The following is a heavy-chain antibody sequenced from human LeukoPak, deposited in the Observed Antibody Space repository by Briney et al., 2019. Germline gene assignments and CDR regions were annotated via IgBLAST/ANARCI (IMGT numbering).Heavy chain of an antibody. Sequence: GESLKISCKASGYLFRKNWIGWVRQMPGKGLEWMGIIYPPDSDTRYGREFQGQVTISVDESINTAYLQWGSLKASDTAMYYCARWALGQQLVPWGQGTLVTVSS. D-gene: IGHD6-13*01. CDR2: IYPPDSDT. J-gene: IGHJ5*02. CDR1: GYLFRKNW. V-gene: IGHV5-51*01. CDR3: ARWALGQQLVP.